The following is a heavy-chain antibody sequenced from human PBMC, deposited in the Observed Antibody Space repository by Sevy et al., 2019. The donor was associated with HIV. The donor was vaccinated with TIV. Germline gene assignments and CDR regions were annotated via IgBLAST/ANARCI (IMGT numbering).Heavy chain of an antibody. CDR1: GFNFNNHW. D-gene: IGHD6-19*01. J-gene: IGHJ4*02. V-gene: IGHV3-7*01. CDR3: ARGNDGWDY. CDR2: INQDGSEK. Sequence: GGSLRLSCTASGFNFNNHWMIWVRQAPGKGLEWVANINQDGSEKYYVDSVKGRFTISRDNAKNSLYLQMNSLRGEDTAIYYCARGNDGWDYWGQGTLVTVSS.